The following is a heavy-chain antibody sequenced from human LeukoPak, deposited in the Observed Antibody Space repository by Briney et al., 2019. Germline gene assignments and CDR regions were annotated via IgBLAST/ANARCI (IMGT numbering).Heavy chain of an antibody. CDR3: ARLVATTGRLYFDY. J-gene: IGHJ4*02. D-gene: IGHD1-1*01. CDR1: GFTVSSNY. V-gene: IGHV3-53*01. CDR2: IYSGGNT. Sequence: PGGSLRLSCAASGFTVSSNYMGWVRQAPAKGLEYVSVIYSGGNTYYAGSVKGRFTISRDNSKNTVYLQMNSLRAEDTAVFYCARLVATTGRLYFDYWGQGNLVTVSS.